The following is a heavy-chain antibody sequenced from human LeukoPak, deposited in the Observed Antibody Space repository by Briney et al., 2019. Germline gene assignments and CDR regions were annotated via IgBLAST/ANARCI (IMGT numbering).Heavy chain of an antibody. D-gene: IGHD3-9*01. Sequence: SETLSLTCAVYGGSFSGYYWSWIRQPPGKGLEWIGEINHSGSTNYNPSLKSRVTISVDTSKNQFSLKLSSVTAADTAVYYCARGHSVLRYFDWLLPFDYWGQGTLVTVSS. CDR1: GGSFSGYY. J-gene: IGHJ4*02. V-gene: IGHV4-34*01. CDR3: ARGHSVLRYFDWLLPFDY. CDR2: INHSGST.